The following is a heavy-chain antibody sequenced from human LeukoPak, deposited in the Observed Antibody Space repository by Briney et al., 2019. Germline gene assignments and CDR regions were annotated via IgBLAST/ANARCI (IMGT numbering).Heavy chain of an antibody. CDR1: GFTFRNVW. V-gene: IGHV3-15*01. Sequence: PGGSLRLSCAASGFTFRNVWTNWVRQAPGKGLEWVGRIKSKADGGTRDYAAAVIGRFTISRNDSESIVSLQMNSLKTEDTALYYCSTGTSHVYWGQGTLVTVSS. CDR2: IKSKADGGTR. J-gene: IGHJ4*02. CDR3: STGTSHVY.